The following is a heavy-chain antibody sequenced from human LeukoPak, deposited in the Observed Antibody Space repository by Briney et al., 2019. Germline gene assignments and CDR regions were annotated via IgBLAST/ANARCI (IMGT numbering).Heavy chain of an antibody. V-gene: IGHV4-39*01. CDR1: GDSISTSNYW. D-gene: IGHD1-26*01. CDR3: ARQKGLGKWTFDS. J-gene: IGHJ4*02. CDR2: IFYSGTA. Sequence: SETLSLTCTVSGDSISTSNYWWGWICQPPGKELEWIGSIFYSGTAYYNPSLKSRVAISVDTSKNQFSLKLTSVIAADTAVYYCARQKGLGKWTFDSWGQGTLVTVSS.